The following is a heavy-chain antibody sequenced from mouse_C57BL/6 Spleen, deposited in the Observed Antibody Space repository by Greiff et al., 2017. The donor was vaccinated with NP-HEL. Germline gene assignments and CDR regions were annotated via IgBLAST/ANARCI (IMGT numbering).Heavy chain of an antibody. CDR3: AREEPPEFAY. Sequence: VQLQQSGAELAGPGASVKLSCKASGYTFTSYGISWVKQRTGQGLEWIGEIYPRSGNTYYNEKFKGKATLTADKSSSTAYMELRSLTSEDSAVYFCAREEPPEFAYWGQGTLVTVSA. J-gene: IGHJ3*01. CDR1: GYTFTSYG. V-gene: IGHV1-81*01. CDR2: IYPRSGNT.